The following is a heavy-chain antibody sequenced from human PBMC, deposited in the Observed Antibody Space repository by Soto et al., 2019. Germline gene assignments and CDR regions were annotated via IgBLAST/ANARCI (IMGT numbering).Heavy chain of an antibody. CDR3: ERHHSASYRQFDY. V-gene: IGHV4-39*01. CDR1: GGSISSSSYY. Sequence: SETLSLTCTVSGGSISSSSYYWGWIRQPPGKGLEWIGSIYYSGSTYYNPSLKSRVTISVDTSKNQFSLKLSSVTAADTAVYYCERHHSASYRQFDYWGQGTLVTVSS. D-gene: IGHD1-26*01. J-gene: IGHJ4*02. CDR2: IYYSGST.